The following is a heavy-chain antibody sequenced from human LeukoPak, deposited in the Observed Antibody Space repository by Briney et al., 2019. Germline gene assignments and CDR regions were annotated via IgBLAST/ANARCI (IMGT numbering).Heavy chain of an antibody. J-gene: IGHJ4*02. V-gene: IGHV3-21*01. Sequence: GGSLRLSCAASGFTFSSYSMNWVRQAPGKGLEWVSSISSSSSYIYYADSVKGRFTISRDNAKNSLYLQMNSLRAEDTAVYYRARLDFWSGYYTHDYWGQGTLVTVSS. CDR1: GFTFSSYS. D-gene: IGHD3-3*01. CDR3: ARLDFWSGYYTHDY. CDR2: ISSSSSYI.